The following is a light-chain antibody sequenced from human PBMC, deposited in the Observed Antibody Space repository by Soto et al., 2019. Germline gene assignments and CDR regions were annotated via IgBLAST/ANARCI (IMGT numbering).Light chain of an antibody. V-gene: IGKV4-1*01. CDR2: WAS. CDR1: QTILYNSYNKSY. CDR3: HQYYGNPS. J-gene: IGKJ2*01. Sequence: DIVMTQPPDSLAVSLGERATINCKSSQTILYNSYNKSYLAWYQHKPGQSPRLLIYWASTRESGVPDRFSGSGSGTAFTLTISSLQAEDVAVYYCHQYYGNPSFGQGTKLEIK.